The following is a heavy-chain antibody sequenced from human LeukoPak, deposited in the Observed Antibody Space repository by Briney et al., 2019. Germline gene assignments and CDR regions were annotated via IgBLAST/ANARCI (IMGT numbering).Heavy chain of an antibody. CDR2: IWYDGSNK. D-gene: IGHD3-22*01. CDR3: TLYYYDSSGYYDDY. J-gene: IGHJ4*02. Sequence: PGGSLRLSCAASGFTFSSYGMHWVRQAPGKGLEWVAVIWYDGSNKYYADSVKGRFTISRDNSKNTLYLQMNSLRAEDTAVYYCTLYYYDSSGYYDDYWGQGTLVTVSS. V-gene: IGHV3-33*01. CDR1: GFTFSSYG.